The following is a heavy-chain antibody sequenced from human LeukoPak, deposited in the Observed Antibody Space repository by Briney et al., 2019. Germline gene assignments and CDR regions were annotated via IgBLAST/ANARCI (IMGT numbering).Heavy chain of an antibody. D-gene: IGHD2-2*01. CDR1: GYTFTGYY. V-gene: IGHV1-2*02. J-gene: IGHJ6*02. CDR2: INPNSGGT. CDR3: ARDSKGCSSTSCYEGAYYYYGMDV. Sequence: ASVKVSCKASGYTFTGYYMHWVRQAPGQGLEWMGWINPNSGGTNYAQKLQGRVTMTTDTSTSTAYMELRSLRSDDTAVYYCARDSKGCSSTSCYEGAYYYYGMDVWGQGTTVTVSS.